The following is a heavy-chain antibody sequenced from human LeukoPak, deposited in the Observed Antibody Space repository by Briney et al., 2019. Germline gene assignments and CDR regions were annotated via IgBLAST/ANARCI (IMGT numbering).Heavy chain of an antibody. Sequence: GGSLRLSCSASGFTFSNYALHWVRQAPGKGLEYVSTISNNGGNTNYADSVKGRFTISRDNSKNTLFLQMSSLRAEDTAVYYCVKAAGSWYGYFDYWGQGTLVTVSS. CDR3: VKAAGSWYGYFDY. J-gene: IGHJ4*02. CDR2: ISNNGGNT. V-gene: IGHV3-64D*06. CDR1: GFTFSNYA. D-gene: IGHD6-13*01.